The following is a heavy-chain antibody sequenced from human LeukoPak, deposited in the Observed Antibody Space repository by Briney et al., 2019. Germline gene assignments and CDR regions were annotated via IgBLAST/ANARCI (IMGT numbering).Heavy chain of an antibody. V-gene: IGHV3-23*01. CDR3: AKDAGYYYDTSGYFHFDY. CDR1: GFTFSSYS. J-gene: IGHJ4*02. Sequence: AGGSLRLSCAASGFTFSSYSMNWVRQAPGKGLEWVSAITKSGGRTDYADSVKGRFTISRDNSKNTLYLQMNSLRAEDTAVYYCAKDAGYYYDTSGYFHFDYWGQGTLVTVSS. CDR2: ITKSGGRT. D-gene: IGHD3-22*01.